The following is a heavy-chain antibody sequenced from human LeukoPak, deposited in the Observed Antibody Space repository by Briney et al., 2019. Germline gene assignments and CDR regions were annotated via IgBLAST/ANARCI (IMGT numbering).Heavy chain of an antibody. D-gene: IGHD2-2*01. CDR1: GGSFSGYY. Sequence: PSESLSLTGAVYGGSFSGYYWSWIRQPPGKGLEWIGEINHSGSTNYNPSLKSRVTISVDTSKNQFSLKLSSVTAADTAVYYCARVRCSSTSCRGYFDYWGQGTLVTVSS. CDR2: INHSGST. J-gene: IGHJ4*02. CDR3: ARVRCSSTSCRGYFDY. V-gene: IGHV4-34*01.